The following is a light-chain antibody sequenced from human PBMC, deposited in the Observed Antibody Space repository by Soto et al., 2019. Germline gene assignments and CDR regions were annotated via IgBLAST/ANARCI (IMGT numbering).Light chain of an antibody. CDR2: TAS. V-gene: IGKV1-39*01. CDR3: QQYDNLLPYT. J-gene: IGKJ2*01. Sequence: DVQMTQSPSSLSASVGDRVTITCRASQSISNYLNWYQQTPGKAPKLLIYTASSLQTGVPSRFSGSGSGTDFTLTISSLHPEDFATYYCQQYDNLLPYTFGQGTKLEIK. CDR1: QSISNY.